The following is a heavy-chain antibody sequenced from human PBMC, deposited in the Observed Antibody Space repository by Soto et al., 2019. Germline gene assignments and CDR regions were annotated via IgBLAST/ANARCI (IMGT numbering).Heavy chain of an antibody. J-gene: IGHJ6*02. Sequence: PGGSLRLSCAASGFTFSSYAMHWVRQAPGKGLEWVAVISYDGSNKYYADSVKGRFTISRDNSKNTLYLQMNSLRAEDTAVYYCARGAGYCSSTSCPHYYYYGMDVWGQGTTVTVSS. CDR3: ARGAGYCSSTSCPHYYYYGMDV. D-gene: IGHD2-2*01. V-gene: IGHV3-30-3*01. CDR2: ISYDGSNK. CDR1: GFTFSSYA.